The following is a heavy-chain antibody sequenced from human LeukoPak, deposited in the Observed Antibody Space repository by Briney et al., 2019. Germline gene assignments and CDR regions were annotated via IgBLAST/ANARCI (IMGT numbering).Heavy chain of an antibody. Sequence: PSETLSLTCTISGGSISSSSYYWGWIRQPPGKGLEWIGSIYYSGSTYYNPSLKSRVTISVDTSKNQFSLKLSSVTAADTAVYYCARAETGYSSSYTLGYFDYWGQGTLVTVSS. CDR2: IYYSGST. J-gene: IGHJ4*02. V-gene: IGHV4-39*07. CDR1: GGSISSSSYY. D-gene: IGHD6-13*01. CDR3: ARAETGYSSSYTLGYFDY.